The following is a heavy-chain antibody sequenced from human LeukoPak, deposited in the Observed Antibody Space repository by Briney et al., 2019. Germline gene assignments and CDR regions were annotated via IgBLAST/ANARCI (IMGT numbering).Heavy chain of an antibody. CDR3: ARASRRGNYYDSSGLFFDY. D-gene: IGHD3-22*01. CDR2: IYHSGST. V-gene: IGHV4-59*08. Sequence: SETLSLTCTVSGGSISSHYWSWIRQPPGKGLEWIGYIYHSGSTYYNPSLKSRVTISVDTSKNQFSLKLSSVTAADTAVYYCARASRRGNYYDSSGLFFDYWGQGTLVTVSS. CDR1: GGSISSHY. J-gene: IGHJ4*02.